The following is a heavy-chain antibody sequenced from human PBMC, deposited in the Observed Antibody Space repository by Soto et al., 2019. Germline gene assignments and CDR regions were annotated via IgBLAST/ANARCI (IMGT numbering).Heavy chain of an antibody. CDR2: IYHSGST. D-gene: IGHD4-17*01. CDR3: ARTVDNWFDP. V-gene: IGHV4-38-2*01. J-gene: IGHJ5*02. Sequence: TSETLSLTCAVSCYSISSGYYWGWIRQPPGKGLEWIGSIYHSGSTYYNPSLKSRVTISVDTSKNQFSLKLSSVTAADTAVYYCARTVDNWFDPWGQGTLVTVSS. CDR1: CYSISSGYY.